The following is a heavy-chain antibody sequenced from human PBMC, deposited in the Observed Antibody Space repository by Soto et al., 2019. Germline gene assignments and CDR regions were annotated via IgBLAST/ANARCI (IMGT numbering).Heavy chain of an antibody. J-gene: IGHJ5*02. Sequence: ETLSLTCAVYGGSFSGYYWNWVRQAPGKGLEWVSYISSSSSTIYYADSVKGRFTISRDNAKNSLYLQMNSLRDEDTAVYYCARESRFLEWLSLNWFDPWGQGTLVTVSS. CDR1: GGSFSGYY. D-gene: IGHD3-3*01. CDR3: ARESRFLEWLSLNWFDP. CDR2: ISSSSSTI. V-gene: IGHV3-48*02.